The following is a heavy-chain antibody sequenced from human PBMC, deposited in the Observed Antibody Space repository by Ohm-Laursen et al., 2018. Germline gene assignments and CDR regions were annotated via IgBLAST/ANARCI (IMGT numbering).Heavy chain of an antibody. Sequence: SLRLSCSASGFTFSSYEMNWVRQAPGKGLEWVSYISSSGSTIYYADSVKGRFTISRDNAKNSLYLQMNSLRAEDTAVYYCASPSGLSYYGMDVWGQGTTVTVSS. CDR1: GFTFSSYE. J-gene: IGHJ6*02. V-gene: IGHV3-48*03. CDR2: ISSSGSTI. D-gene: IGHD3-10*01. CDR3: ASPSGLSYYGMDV.